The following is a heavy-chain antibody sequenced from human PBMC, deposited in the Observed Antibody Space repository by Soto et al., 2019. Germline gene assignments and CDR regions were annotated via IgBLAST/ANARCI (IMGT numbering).Heavy chain of an antibody. D-gene: IGHD3-10*01. CDR3: ATIKLGSNRLDY. Sequence: SETLSLTCTVSGGSISSGDYYWSWIRQPPGKGLEWIGYIYYSGSTYYNPSLKSRVTISVDTSKNHFSLKLSSVTAADTAVYYYATIKLGSNRLDYWGQGTLVTSPQ. CDR1: GGSISSGDYY. J-gene: IGHJ4*02. CDR2: IYYSGST. V-gene: IGHV4-30-4*01.